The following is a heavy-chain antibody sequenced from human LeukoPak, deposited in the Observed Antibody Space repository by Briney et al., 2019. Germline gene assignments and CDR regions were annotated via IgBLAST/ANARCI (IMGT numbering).Heavy chain of an antibody. D-gene: IGHD6-19*01. CDR2: ISSGRTSI. V-gene: IGHV3-21*01. Sequence: GGSLRLSCAASGSTFSDYTVNWVRQAPGKGLEWVSSISSGRTSIYFADSVKGRFTISRDNAKNSLYLQMNSLRAEDTAVYYCARAAMYPGYSSAWPHYYYYMDAWGKGTTVAVSS. CDR3: ARAAMYPGYSSAWPHYYYYMDA. J-gene: IGHJ6*03. CDR1: GSTFSDYT.